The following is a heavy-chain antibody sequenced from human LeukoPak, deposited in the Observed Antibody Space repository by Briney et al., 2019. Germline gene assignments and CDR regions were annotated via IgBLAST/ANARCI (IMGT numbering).Heavy chain of an antibody. J-gene: IGHJ4*02. CDR3: ARDQDGELSFDY. CDR2: TSAYNGNT. CDR1: GYTFTSYG. Sequence: ASVKVSCKASGYTFTSYGISWVRQAPGQGLEWMGWTSAYNGNTNYAQKLQGRVTMTTDTSTSTAYMELRSLRSDDTAVYYCARDQDGELSFDYWGQGTLVTVSS. D-gene: IGHD4-17*01. V-gene: IGHV1-18*01.